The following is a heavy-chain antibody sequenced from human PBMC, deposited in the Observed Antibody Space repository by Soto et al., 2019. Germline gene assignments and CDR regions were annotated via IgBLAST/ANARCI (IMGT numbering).Heavy chain of an antibody. CDR1: GYTFTSYF. J-gene: IGHJ3*02. CDR3: ARGRDNWNSDAFYI. CDR2: MNPNSGNT. Sequence: ASVKVSCKASGYTFTSYFINWVRQATGQGLEWMGWMNPNSGNTGYAQKFQGRVTMTRNTSISTAYMELSSLRFEDTAVYYCARGRDNWNSDAFYIWGQGTMVTVSS. V-gene: IGHV1-8*01. D-gene: IGHD1-7*01.